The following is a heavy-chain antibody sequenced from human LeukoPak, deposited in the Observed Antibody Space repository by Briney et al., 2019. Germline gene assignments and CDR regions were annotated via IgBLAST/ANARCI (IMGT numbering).Heavy chain of an antibody. CDR3: ARDLVPAANNWFDP. D-gene: IGHD2-2*01. J-gene: IGHJ5*02. CDR2: INPNSGGT. CDR1: GYTFTGYY. Sequence: GASVKVSCKASGYTFTGYYLHWVRQAPGQGLEWMGWINPNSGGTNYAQKFQGRVTMTRDTSISTAYMELSRLRSDDTAVYYCARDLVPAANNWFDPWGQGTLVTVSS. V-gene: IGHV1-2*02.